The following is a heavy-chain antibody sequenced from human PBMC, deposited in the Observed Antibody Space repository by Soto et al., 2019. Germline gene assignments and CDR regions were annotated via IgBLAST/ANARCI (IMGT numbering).Heavy chain of an antibody. V-gene: IGHV1-8*01. CDR1: GYTFTSYD. CDR2: MNPNSGNT. CDR3: ARGSWPYHYYYYYMDV. J-gene: IGHJ6*03. D-gene: IGHD6-13*01. Sequence: ASVKVSCKASGYTFTSYDINWVRQATGQGLEWMGWMNPNSGNTGYAQKFQGRVTMTRNTSISTAYMELSSLRSEDTAVYYCARGSWPYHYYYYYMDVWGKGTTVTVSS.